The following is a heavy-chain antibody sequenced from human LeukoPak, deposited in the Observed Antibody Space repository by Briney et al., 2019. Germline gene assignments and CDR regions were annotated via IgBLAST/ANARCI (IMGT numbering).Heavy chain of an antibody. CDR1: GFTFSSYW. J-gene: IGHJ4*02. Sequence: AGGSLRLSCAASGFTFSSYWMSWVRQAPGKGLEWVANIKQDGSEKYYVDSVKGRFTISRDNAKNSLYLQMNSLRAEDTAVYYCARDADLYYYDSSGYLGYYFDYWGQGTLVTVSS. CDR2: IKQDGSEK. CDR3: ARDADLYYYDSSGYLGYYFDY. V-gene: IGHV3-7*01. D-gene: IGHD3-22*01.